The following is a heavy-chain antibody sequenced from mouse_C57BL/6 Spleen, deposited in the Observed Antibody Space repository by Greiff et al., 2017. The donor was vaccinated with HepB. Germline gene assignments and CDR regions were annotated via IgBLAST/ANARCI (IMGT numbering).Heavy chain of an antibody. D-gene: IGHD1-1*01. CDR1: GFTFTDYY. J-gene: IGHJ1*03. CDR3: ARSSSLRRYGYFDV. CDR2: IRNKANGYTT. Sequence: EVQVVESGGGLVQPGGSLSLSCAASGFTFTDYYMSWVRQPPGKALEWLGFIRNKANGYTTEYSASVKGRFTISRDNSQSILYLQLNALRAEDSATYYCARSSSLRRYGYFDVWGTGTTVTVSS. V-gene: IGHV7-3*01.